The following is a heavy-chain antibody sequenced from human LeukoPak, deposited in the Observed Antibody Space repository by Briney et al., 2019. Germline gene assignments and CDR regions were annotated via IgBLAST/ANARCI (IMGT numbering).Heavy chain of an antibody. CDR1: GGSFSGYY. J-gene: IGHJ6*03. CDR2: INHSGST. D-gene: IGHD3-16*01. CDR3: VGRRRYYYYMDV. V-gene: IGHV4-34*01. Sequence: SETLSLTCAVYGGSFSGYYWSWIRQPPGKGLEWIGEINHSGSTNYNPSLKSRVTISVDTSKNQFSLKLSSVTAADTAVYYCVGRRRYYYYMDVWGKGTTVTVSS.